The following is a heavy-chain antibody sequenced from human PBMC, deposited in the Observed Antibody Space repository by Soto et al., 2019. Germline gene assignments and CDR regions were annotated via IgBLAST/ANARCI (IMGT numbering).Heavy chain of an antibody. CDR2: IIPVFGTT. V-gene: IGHV1-69*01. Sequence: QVQLVQSGAEVKKPGSSVKVSCKASGGTFSMYAITWVRQVPGQGLEWMGGIIPVFGTTNYAQNFQGRATITADESTDTAYMELSSLRSEDTAVYFCARGGYSGSDRLYYYYGLDVWGQGTTVTVSS. CDR3: ARGGYSGSDRLYYYYGLDV. CDR1: GGTFSMYA. D-gene: IGHD1-26*01. J-gene: IGHJ6*02.